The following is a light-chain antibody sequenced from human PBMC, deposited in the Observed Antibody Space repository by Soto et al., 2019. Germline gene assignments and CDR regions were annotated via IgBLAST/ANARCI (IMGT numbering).Light chain of an antibody. CDR2: GAS. J-gene: IGKJ1*01. V-gene: IGKV3-20*01. CDR1: HSVSSY. Sequence: EIVLSQSPGTLSLSPGERATLSCRASHSVSSYLAWYQQKPGQAPRLLIYGASSRATGIPDRFSGSGSGTDFTLTTSRLEPEDFAVYYCQQYGSSSRTFGQGTKVEIK. CDR3: QQYGSSSRT.